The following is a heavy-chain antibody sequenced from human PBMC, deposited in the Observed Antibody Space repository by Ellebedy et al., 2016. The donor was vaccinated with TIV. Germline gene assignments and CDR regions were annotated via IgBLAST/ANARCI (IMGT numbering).Heavy chain of an antibody. CDR2: IIPIFGTA. Sequence: SVKVSCXASGGTFSSYAISWVRQAPGQGLEWMGGIIPIFGTANYAQKFQGRVTITADKSTSTAYMELSSLRSEDTAVYYCARLIRYYYGMDVWGQGTTVTVSS. CDR3: ARLIRYYYGMDV. CDR1: GGTFSSYA. V-gene: IGHV1-69*06. J-gene: IGHJ6*02.